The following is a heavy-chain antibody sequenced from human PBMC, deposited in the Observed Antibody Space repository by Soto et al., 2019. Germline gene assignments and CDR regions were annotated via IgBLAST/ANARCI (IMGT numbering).Heavy chain of an antibody. CDR3: ARRGPGTYFDY. CDR2: ISGSGGST. V-gene: IGHV3-23*01. D-gene: IGHD6-13*01. CDR1: GFTFSSYA. J-gene: IGHJ4*02. Sequence: EVQLLASGGGLVQPGGSLRLSCAASGFTFSSYAMNWVRQAPGKGLEWVSVISGSGGSTYYADSVKGRFSISRDNSKNTLYLQMNSLRAEDTAVYYCARRGPGTYFDYWGQGTLFTVSS.